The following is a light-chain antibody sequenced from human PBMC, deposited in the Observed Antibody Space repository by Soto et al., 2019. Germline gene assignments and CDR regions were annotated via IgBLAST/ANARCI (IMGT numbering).Light chain of an antibody. CDR3: QQYSVYWT. CDR2: DAS. CDR1: QVISTS. J-gene: IGKJ1*01. Sequence: DIQLTQSPSFLSLSIGESVTITCRASQVISTSLAWYQVKPGKAPKVLIYDASSWAGGVPSRFTGSGSGTEFTLTINSLQPDDFATYYCQQYSVYWTFGQGTKVDIK. V-gene: IGKV1-5*01.